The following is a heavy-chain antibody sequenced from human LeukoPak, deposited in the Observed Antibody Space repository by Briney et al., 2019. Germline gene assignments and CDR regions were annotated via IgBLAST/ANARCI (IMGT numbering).Heavy chain of an antibody. CDR2: IGDSGEIE. J-gene: IGHJ4*02. CDR1: GLILRGHA. V-gene: IGHV3-23*01. CDR3: AKGYSSGWTPFDY. D-gene: IGHD6-19*01. Sequence: GGTLRLSCEASGLILRGHAMSWVRQAPGKGLEWVSGIGDSGEIERYADSVKGRFTISRDNFRNTVYLEMRSLRPEDTAVYYCAKGYSSGWTPFDYWGQGTQVTVSS.